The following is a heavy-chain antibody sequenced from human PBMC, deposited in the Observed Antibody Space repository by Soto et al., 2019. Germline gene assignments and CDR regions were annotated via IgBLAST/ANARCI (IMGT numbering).Heavy chain of an antibody. CDR2: IYSDGST. V-gene: IGHV3-53*04. CDR3: ARDPYYDSSGYLASNGMDV. Sequence: ESGGGLVQPGGSLRLSCAASGFTVSSNYMSWVRQAPGKGLEWVSVIYSDGSTYYADSVKGRFTISRHNSENTLYLQMNSLRAEDTAVYYCARDPYYDSSGYLASNGMDVWGQGTTVTVSS. CDR1: GFTVSSNY. D-gene: IGHD3-22*01. J-gene: IGHJ6*02.